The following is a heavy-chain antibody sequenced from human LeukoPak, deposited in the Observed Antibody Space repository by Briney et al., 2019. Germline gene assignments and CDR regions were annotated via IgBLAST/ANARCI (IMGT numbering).Heavy chain of an antibody. J-gene: IGHJ4*02. CDR1: GYTLTELS. D-gene: IGHD2/OR15-2a*01. V-gene: IGHV1-24*01. CDR2: FDPEDGET. Sequence: ASVKVSCKVSGYTLTELSMHWVRQAPGTGLEWMGGFDPEDGETIYTQKFQGRVTMTEDTSTDTAYMELSRLTSDDTAVYYCARDFQTEAPDYWGQGTLVTVSS. CDR3: ARDFQTEAPDY.